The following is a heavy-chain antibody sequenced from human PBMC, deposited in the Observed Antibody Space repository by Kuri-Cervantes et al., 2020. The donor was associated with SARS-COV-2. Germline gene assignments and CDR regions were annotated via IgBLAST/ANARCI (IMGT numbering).Heavy chain of an antibody. CDR1: GFTFSSYS. CDR3: ARECCGFSATRTSIAARGGYYGMDV. J-gene: IGHJ6*02. D-gene: IGHD6-6*01. V-gene: IGHV3-48*01. Sequence: GESLKISCAASGFTFSSYSMNWVRQAPGKGLEWVSYISSSSSTIYYADSVKGRFTISRDDSKNTLYLQMNSLRAEDTAVYYCARECCGFSATRTSIAARGGYYGMDVWGQGTTFTVSS. CDR2: ISSSSSTI.